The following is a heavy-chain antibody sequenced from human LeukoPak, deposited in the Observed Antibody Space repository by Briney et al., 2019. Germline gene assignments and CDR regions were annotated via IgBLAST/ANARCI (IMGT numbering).Heavy chain of an antibody. CDR2: ITGNSDTT. CDR1: GFSFSSYE. J-gene: IGHJ5*02. V-gene: IGHV3-48*03. CDR3: PKGPGARGRLNWFDP. D-gene: IGHD6-19*01. Sequence: GGSLRLSCVVSGFSFSSYEMNWVRQAPGEGLEWVSYITGNSDTTYYADSVKGRFTISIDNARNSLYLQMNSLRTEGKAVYYFPKGPGARGRLNWFDPWGQGTLVTVSS.